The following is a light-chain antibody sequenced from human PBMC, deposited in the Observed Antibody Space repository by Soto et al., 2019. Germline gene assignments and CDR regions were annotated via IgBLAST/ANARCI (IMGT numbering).Light chain of an antibody. J-gene: IGLJ1*01. Sequence: QSALTQPASVSGSPGQSITISCTGTSSDVGAYNYVSWYQQHPGQAPKLMIFEVSDRPSGVSNRFSGSKSGNTASLTISGLQPEDEADYYGGSDSGRYTFVFGTGTKLTVL. CDR2: EVS. CDR3: GSDSGRYTFV. V-gene: IGLV2-14*01. CDR1: SSDVGAYNY.